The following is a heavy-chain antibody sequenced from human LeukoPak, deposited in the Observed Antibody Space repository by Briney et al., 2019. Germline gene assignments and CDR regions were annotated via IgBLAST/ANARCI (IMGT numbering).Heavy chain of an antibody. Sequence: SETLSLTCTVSGGSISSGSYYWSWIRQPAGKGLEWIGHIYTSGSTNYNPSLKSRVTISVDTSKNQFSLKLSSVTAADTAVYYCARAASGGLFDYWGQGTLVTVSS. D-gene: IGHD4-23*01. CDR2: IYTSGST. CDR3: ARAASGGLFDY. V-gene: IGHV4-61*09. CDR1: GGSISSGSYY. J-gene: IGHJ4*02.